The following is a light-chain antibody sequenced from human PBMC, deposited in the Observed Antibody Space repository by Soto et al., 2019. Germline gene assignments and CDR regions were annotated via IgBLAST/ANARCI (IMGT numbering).Light chain of an antibody. V-gene: IGKV3-11*01. CDR1: QSVSSY. Sequence: EIVLTQSPDTLSLSPGERATLSCRASQSVSSYLAWYQQKPGQAPRLLIYDASNRATGIPVRFGGSGSETDFTLTISSLEPEDFAVYYCQQRNFWPLTFGGGTKVEIK. CDR2: DAS. CDR3: QQRNFWPLT. J-gene: IGKJ4*01.